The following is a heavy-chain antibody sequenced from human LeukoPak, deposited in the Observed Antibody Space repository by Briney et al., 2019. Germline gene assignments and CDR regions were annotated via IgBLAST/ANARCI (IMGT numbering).Heavy chain of an antibody. V-gene: IGHV3-48*03. CDR1: GFTFSNYE. Sequence: PGGSLRLSCAASGFTFSNYEMNWVRQAPGKGLEWVSYISSSDSAIYYADSVKGRFIISRDNAKNSLYLQMNSLRAEDTAVYYCARAYSETYGLGYYYMDVWGKGTTVTISS. D-gene: IGHD1-26*01. CDR3: ARAYSETYGLGYYYMDV. J-gene: IGHJ6*03. CDR2: ISSSDSAI.